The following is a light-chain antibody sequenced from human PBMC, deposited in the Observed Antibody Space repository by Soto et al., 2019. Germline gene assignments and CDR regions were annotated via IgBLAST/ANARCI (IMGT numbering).Light chain of an antibody. CDR3: QHYSTSLT. J-gene: IGKJ1*01. V-gene: IGKV3-20*01. CDR1: QSVTSY. CDR2: ASS. Sequence: EIVLTQSPGTLSLSPGERATLSCRASQSVTSYLAWYQQKPGQAPRLLIYASSTRATGIPDRFSGGGSGTDFTLSISRLEPDDFAVYYCQHYSTSLTFGQGTMLQI.